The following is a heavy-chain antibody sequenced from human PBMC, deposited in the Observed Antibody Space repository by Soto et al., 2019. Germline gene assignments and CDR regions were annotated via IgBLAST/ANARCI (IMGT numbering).Heavy chain of an antibody. D-gene: IGHD3-22*01. J-gene: IGHJ4*02. CDR3: AKDGPYYDSSGYYNYFDY. V-gene: IGHV3-23*01. CDR2: ISGSGGST. CDR1: GFTFSSYA. Sequence: GGSLRLSCAASGFTFSSYAMSWVRQAPGKGLEWVSAISGSGGSTYYADSVKGRFTISRDNSKNTLYLQMNSLRAEDTAVYYCAKDGPYYDSSGYYNYFDYWGQGTLVTVSS.